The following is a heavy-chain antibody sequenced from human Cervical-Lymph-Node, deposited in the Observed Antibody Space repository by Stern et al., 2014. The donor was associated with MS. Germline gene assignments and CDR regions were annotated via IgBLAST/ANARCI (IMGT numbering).Heavy chain of an antibody. Sequence: VQLVESGAEVKTPGASVKVSCKASGGIFGPHSVHWVRQAPGQGLEWLGRITPKLGIVNYIQDRGDRVPFTADRSTRTVFMELRSLTAADTAVYFCASGKFTFALGPESWGQGTLVIVSS. CDR3: ASGKFTFALGPES. CDR2: ITPKLGIV. D-gene: IGHD3-16*01. CDR1: GGIFGPHS. J-gene: IGHJ5*02. V-gene: IGHV1-69*09.